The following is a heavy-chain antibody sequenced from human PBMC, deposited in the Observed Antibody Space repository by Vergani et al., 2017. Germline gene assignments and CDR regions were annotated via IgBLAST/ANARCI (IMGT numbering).Heavy chain of an antibody. V-gene: IGHV1-69*06. CDR2: ITPFNGNT. J-gene: IGHJ5*02. Sequence: QVQLVQSGAEVKKPGSSVKVSCKASGGTFSSYAISWVRQAPGQGLEWMGGITPFNGNTNYAQKFQDRVTITRDRSMSTAYMELSSLRSEDTAMYYCALAESSTSCINXVCITPETGSWFDPWGQGTLVTVSS. D-gene: IGHD2-2*01. CDR1: GGTFSSYA. CDR3: ALAESSTSCINXVCITPETGSWFDP.